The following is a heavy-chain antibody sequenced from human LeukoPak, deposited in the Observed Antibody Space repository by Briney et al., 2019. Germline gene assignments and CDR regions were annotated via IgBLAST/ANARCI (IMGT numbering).Heavy chain of an antibody. Sequence: ASVTVSFTFSGYTLTELSMHWVRQAPGKGLEWMGGFDPEDGETIYAQKFQGRVTMTEDTSTDTAYMELSSLRSEDTAVYYCATDRPGMTTVIGYYYYGMDVWGQGTTVTVSS. D-gene: IGHD4-17*01. CDR3: ATDRPGMTTVIGYYYYGMDV. V-gene: IGHV1-24*01. J-gene: IGHJ6*02. CDR2: FDPEDGET. CDR1: GYTLTELS.